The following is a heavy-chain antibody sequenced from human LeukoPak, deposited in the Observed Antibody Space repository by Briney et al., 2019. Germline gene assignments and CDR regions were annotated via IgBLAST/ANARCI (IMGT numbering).Heavy chain of an antibody. J-gene: IGHJ6*03. Sequence: SETLSLTSTVSGGSISSHYWSWIRQPPGKGLEWIGYIYYSGSTNYNPSLKSRVTISVDTSKNQFSLKLSSVTAADTAVYYCARGERGYSYGLSFPYYYMDVWGKGTTVTVSS. CDR3: ARGERGYSYGLSFPYYYMDV. V-gene: IGHV4-59*11. CDR1: GGSISSHY. D-gene: IGHD5-18*01. CDR2: IYYSGST.